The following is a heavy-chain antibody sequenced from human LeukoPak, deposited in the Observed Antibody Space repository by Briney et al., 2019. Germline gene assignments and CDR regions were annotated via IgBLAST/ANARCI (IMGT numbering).Heavy chain of an antibody. Sequence: PSQTLSLTCTVSGGSISSGSYYWSWIRQPAGKGLEWIGRIYTSGSTNHNPSLKSRVTISVDTSKNQFSLKLSSVTAADTAVYYCARDPVDFWSPNYWGQGTLVTVSS. V-gene: IGHV4-61*02. CDR2: IYTSGST. J-gene: IGHJ4*02. CDR1: GGSISSGSYY. D-gene: IGHD3-3*01. CDR3: ARDPVDFWSPNY.